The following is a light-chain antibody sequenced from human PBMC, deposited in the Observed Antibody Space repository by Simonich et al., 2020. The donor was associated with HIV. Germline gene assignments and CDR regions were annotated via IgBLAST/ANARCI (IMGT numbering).Light chain of an antibody. V-gene: IGLV2-11*01. CDR2: DVS. Sequence: QSALTQPRSVSGSPGQSVTISCTGTSSDVGDYNFVSWHQQHPGKAPKLLIYDVSKRPSGVSNRFSGSKSGNTASLTISGLQAEDEADYYCSSYTSSSTLVFGGGTKLTVL. CDR1: SSDVGDYNF. J-gene: IGLJ2*01. CDR3: SSYTSSSTLV.